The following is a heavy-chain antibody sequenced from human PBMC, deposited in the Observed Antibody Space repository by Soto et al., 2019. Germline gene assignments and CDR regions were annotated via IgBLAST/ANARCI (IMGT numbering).Heavy chain of an antibody. CDR1: GFTFSSYS. CDR2: IGTSAST. J-gene: IGHJ5*02. V-gene: IGHV3-23*01. Sequence: DVRLLESGGGLVQPGGSLRLSCAASGFTFSSYSMSWVRQAPGKGLEWVSTIGTSASTYYGDSVRGRFTISRDNSRNTLYLQMNSLRAEATAVYYCADLSRYCTSSNCAWGQGTLVTVSS. D-gene: IGHD2-2*01. CDR3: ADLSRYCTSSNCA.